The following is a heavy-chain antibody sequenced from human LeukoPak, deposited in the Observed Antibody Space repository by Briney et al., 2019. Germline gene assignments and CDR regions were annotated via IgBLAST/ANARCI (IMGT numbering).Heavy chain of an antibody. D-gene: IGHD5-24*01. Sequence: ETLSLTCTVSSDSISPYYWSWIRQSPGTGLEWIGCVYYSGSTTYNPSLKSRVTISIDTSKNQFSLKLTSVTAADTAMYYCARSEEMAALFDYWGQGTLVTVSS. CDR3: ARSEEMAALFDY. V-gene: IGHV4-59*01. CDR2: VYYSGST. CDR1: SDSISPYY. J-gene: IGHJ4*02.